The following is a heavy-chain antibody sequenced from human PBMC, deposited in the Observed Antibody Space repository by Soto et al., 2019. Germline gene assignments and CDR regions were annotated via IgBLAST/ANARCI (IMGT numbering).Heavy chain of an antibody. CDR1: GGSFSGYY. CDR3: ARGPFNRVAPKVYYYYYGMDV. CDR2: INHSGST. D-gene: IGHD2-15*01. V-gene: IGHV4-34*01. Sequence: SETLSLTCAVYGGSFSGYYWSWIRRPPGKGLEWIGEINHSGSTNYNPSLKSRVTISVDTSKNQFSLKLSSVTAADTAVYYCARGPFNRVAPKVYYYYYGMDVWGQGTTVTVSS. J-gene: IGHJ6*02.